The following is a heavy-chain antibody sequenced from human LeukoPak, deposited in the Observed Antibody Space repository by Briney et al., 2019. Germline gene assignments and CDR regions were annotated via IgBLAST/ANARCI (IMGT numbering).Heavy chain of an antibody. D-gene: IGHD3-3*01. V-gene: IGHV3-30*02. CDR1: GFTFSSYG. CDR3: AKDAGVLRFLEWPAPDSNWFDP. Sequence: GGSLRLSCAASGFTFSSYGMHWVRQAPGKGLEWVAFIRYDGSNKYYADSVKGRFTISRDNSKNTLYLQMNSLRAEDTAVYYCAKDAGVLRFLEWPAPDSNWFDPWGQGTLVTVSS. J-gene: IGHJ5*02. CDR2: IRYDGSNK.